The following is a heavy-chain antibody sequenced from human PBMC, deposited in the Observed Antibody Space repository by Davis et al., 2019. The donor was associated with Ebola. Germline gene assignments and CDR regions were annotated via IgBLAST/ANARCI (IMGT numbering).Heavy chain of an antibody. Sequence: GGSLRLSCAASGFTFSDAWMTWVRQAPGKGLEWVSYISDSSTTIYYADSVKGRFTISRDNAKNSLYLQMNSLRAEGTAVYYCARWEWLSPYYYYYYMDVWGKGTTVTVSS. CDR3: ARWEWLSPYYYYYYMDV. CDR2: ISDSSTTI. V-gene: IGHV3-48*04. D-gene: IGHD3-3*01. J-gene: IGHJ6*03. CDR1: GFTFSDAW.